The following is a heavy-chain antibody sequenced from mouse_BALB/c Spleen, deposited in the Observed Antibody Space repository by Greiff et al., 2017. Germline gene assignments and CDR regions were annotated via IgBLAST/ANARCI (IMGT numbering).Heavy chain of an antibody. D-gene: IGHD1-1*01. CDR3: ASAYYYGSSYNYWYFDV. J-gene: IGHJ1*01. V-gene: IGHV2-6-7*01. Sequence: VMLVESGPGLVAPSQSLSITCTVSGFSLTGYGVNWVRQPPGKGLEWLGMIWGDGSTDYNSALKSRLSISKDNSKSQVFLKMNSLQTDDTARYYCASAYYYGSSYNYWYFDVWGAGTTVTVSS. CDR1: GFSLTGYG. CDR2: IWGDGST.